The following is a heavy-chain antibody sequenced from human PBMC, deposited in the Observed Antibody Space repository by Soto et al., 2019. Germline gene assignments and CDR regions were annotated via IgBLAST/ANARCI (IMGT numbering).Heavy chain of an antibody. CDR2: ISGSGGST. V-gene: IGHV3-23*01. Sequence: PGGSLRLSCAASGFTFSSYAMSWVGQAPGKGLEWVSAISGSGGSTYYADSVKGRFTISRDDSKNTLYLQMNSLRAEDTAVYYCAKGFVIHNPDYYGSGTKRFDYWGQGTLVTVSS. D-gene: IGHD3-10*01. CDR1: GFTFSSYA. CDR3: AKGFVIHNPDYYGSGTKRFDY. J-gene: IGHJ4*02.